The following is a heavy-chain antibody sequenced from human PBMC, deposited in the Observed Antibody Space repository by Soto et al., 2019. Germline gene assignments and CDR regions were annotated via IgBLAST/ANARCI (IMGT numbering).Heavy chain of an antibody. D-gene: IGHD6-19*01. V-gene: IGHV4-30-2*01. Sequence: SATLSLTCAVSGGSISSGGYSWSWIRQPPGKGLEWIGYIYHSGSTYYNPSLKSRVTISVDRSKNQFSLKLSSVTAADTAVYYCARDRGQSSGWFGYFDYWGQGTLVTVSS. CDR3: ARDRGQSSGWFGYFDY. CDR1: GGSISSGGYS. J-gene: IGHJ4*02. CDR2: IYHSGST.